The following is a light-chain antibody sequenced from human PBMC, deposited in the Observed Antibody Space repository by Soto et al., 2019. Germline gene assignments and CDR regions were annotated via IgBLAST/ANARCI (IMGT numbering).Light chain of an antibody. CDR1: SSNIGSNT. CDR2: TNN. Sequence: SVLTQPSSASGTPGQRVTISCSGSSSNIGSNTVNWYQQLPGTAPKLLIYTNNQRPSGVPDRFSGSKSGTSASLAISGLQSEDEADYYCAAWEDSLNGLLFGGGTKLTVL. J-gene: IGLJ2*01. V-gene: IGLV1-44*01. CDR3: AAWEDSLNGLL.